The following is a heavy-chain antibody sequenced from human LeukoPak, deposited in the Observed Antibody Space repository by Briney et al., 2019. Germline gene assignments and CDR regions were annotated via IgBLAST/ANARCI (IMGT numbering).Heavy chain of an antibody. D-gene: IGHD3-9*01. CDR1: GDSISSYY. V-gene: IGHV4-59*01. Sequence: SETLSLTCTVSGDSISSYYWSWIRQPPGKGLEWIGYFSHSGRTNSNPSLKSRVTMSIDTSKNQFSLKLSSVTAADTAVYYCTRGSDILTPWGQGTVVTVSS. CDR3: TRGSDILTP. CDR2: FSHSGRT. J-gene: IGHJ5*02.